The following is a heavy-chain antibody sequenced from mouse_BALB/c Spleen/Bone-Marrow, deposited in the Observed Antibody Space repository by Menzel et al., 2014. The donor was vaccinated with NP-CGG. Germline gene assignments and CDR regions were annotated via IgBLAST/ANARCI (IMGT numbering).Heavy chain of an antibody. CDR1: GHTFTAPA. Sequence: QGHLVGAWPEGGGPGGSVELFCQGFGHTFTAPAIPWVEQDHSESLEWVGLFCTXSGNTHYNQDFKGKATMTVDKSSSTAYMELARLTSEDSAIYYCARNFYGSSYFDYWGQGTTLTVSS. CDR3: ARNFYGSSYFDY. V-gene: IGHV1-67*01. CDR2: FCTXSGNT. D-gene: IGHD1-1*01. J-gene: IGHJ2*01.